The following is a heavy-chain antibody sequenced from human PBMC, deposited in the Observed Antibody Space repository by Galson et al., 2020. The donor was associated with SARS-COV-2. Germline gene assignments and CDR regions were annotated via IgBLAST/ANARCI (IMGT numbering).Heavy chain of an antibody. CDR3: TTQGDPGPSGDWIFVY. CDR2: IKSKTDGGPT. V-gene: IGHV3-15*07. J-gene: IGHJ4*02. D-gene: IGHD2-21*02. CDR1: GFTFSNAW. Sequence: GESLRISCAASGFTFSNAWMNWVRQAPGKGLEWVGRIKSKTDGGPTDYAAPLKGRFTISRDDSKNTLYLQMNSLKTEDTAVYYCTTQGDPGPSGDWIFVYWGQGTLVTVSS.